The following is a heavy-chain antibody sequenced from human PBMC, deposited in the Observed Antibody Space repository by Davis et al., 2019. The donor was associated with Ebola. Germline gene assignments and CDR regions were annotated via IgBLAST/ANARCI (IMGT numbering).Heavy chain of an antibody. CDR3: ARETAVAHFDY. V-gene: IGHV3-21*01. CDR2: ISSSSSYI. D-gene: IGHD6-19*01. CDR1: GLVFTTFT. Sequence: GESLKISCAGSGLVFTTFTMNWVRQAPGKGLEWVSSISSSSSYIYYADSVKGRFTISRDNAKNSLYLQMNSLRAEDTAVYYCARETAVAHFDYWGQGTLVTVSS. J-gene: IGHJ4*02.